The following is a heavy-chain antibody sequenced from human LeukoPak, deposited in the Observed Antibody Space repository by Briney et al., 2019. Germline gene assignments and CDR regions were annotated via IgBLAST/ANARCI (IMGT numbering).Heavy chain of an antibody. J-gene: IGHJ5*02. Sequence: GGSLRLSCAASGFTFSSYWMTWVRQAPGKGLEWVANIKHNGDELNYVDSVEGRFTISRDNAKNSLYLQMTSLRSEDTAVYYCVRELRTLDSWGEGALVSVCS. D-gene: IGHD3-16*01. CDR3: VRELRTLDS. V-gene: IGHV3-7*01. CDR2: IKHNGDEL. CDR1: GFTFSSYW.